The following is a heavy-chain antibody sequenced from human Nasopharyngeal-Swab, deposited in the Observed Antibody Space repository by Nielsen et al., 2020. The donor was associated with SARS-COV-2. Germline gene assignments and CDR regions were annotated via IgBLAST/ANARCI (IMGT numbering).Heavy chain of an antibody. D-gene: IGHD2-15*01. CDR3: VRDCSGGSCRPNYYYGMDV. Sequence: GESLKISCVASGFTFSGYSMNWVRQAPGKGLEWVSYISSSSRYIYYVDSVKGRFTISRDNAKNSVYLQMNSLRAEDTAVHYCVRDCSGGSCRPNYYYGMDVWGQGTTVTVSS. CDR2: ISSSSRYI. J-gene: IGHJ6*02. V-gene: IGHV3-21*06. CDR1: GFTFSGYS.